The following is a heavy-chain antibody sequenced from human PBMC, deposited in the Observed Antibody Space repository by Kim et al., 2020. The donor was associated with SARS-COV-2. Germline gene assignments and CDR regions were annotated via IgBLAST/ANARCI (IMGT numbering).Heavy chain of an antibody. CDR3: ARGGGSGFYYG. D-gene: IGHD3-22*01. V-gene: IGHV4-59*09. J-gene: IGHJ4*01. Sequence: NYHPTLKSRAAISIDASKNQFSLRLSSVTAADTGVYYCARGGGSGFYYGWGQGALVTVSS.